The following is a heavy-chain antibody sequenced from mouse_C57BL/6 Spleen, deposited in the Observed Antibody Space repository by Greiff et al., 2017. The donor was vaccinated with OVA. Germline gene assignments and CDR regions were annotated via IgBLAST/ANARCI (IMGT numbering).Heavy chain of an antibody. CDR3: AKGEEFAY. CDR2: INPNYGTT. Sequence: EVKLMESGPELVKPGASVKISCKASGYSFTDYNMNWVKQSTGKSLEWIGVINPNYGTTSYNQKFKGKATLTADKSSSTAYMQLNSLTSGDSAVYYCAKGEEFAYWGQGTLVTVSA. V-gene: IGHV1-39*01. CDR1: GYSFTDYN. J-gene: IGHJ3*01.